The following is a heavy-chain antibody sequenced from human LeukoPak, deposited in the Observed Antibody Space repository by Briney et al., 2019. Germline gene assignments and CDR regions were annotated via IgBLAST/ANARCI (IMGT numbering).Heavy chain of an antibody. V-gene: IGHV1-2*02. CDR3: ATTYGSGSYYTPDY. CDR2: INPNSGGT. CDR1: GYTFTGYY. D-gene: IGHD3-10*01. Sequence: GASVKVSCKASGYTFTGYYMHWVRQAPGQGLEWMGWINPNSGGTNYAQKFQGRVTMTRDTSISTAYMELSRLRSDDTAVYYCATTYGSGSYYTPDYWGQGTLVTVSS. J-gene: IGHJ4*02.